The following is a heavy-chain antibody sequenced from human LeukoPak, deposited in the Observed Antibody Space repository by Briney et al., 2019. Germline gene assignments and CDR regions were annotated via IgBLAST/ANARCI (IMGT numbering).Heavy chain of an antibody. CDR2: IYYSGST. CDR1: GGSISSYY. CDR3: ARTRSPGGAFVI. D-gene: IGHD3-10*01. V-gene: IGHV4-59*01. J-gene: IGHJ3*02. Sequence: PSENLSLTCTVSGGSISSYYWSWIRQPQGQGMEWIGYIYYSGSTNYNPYLKSRVTISVDTSKNQFSLKLSSVTAADTAVYYCARTRSPGGAFVIWGQGTMVTVSS.